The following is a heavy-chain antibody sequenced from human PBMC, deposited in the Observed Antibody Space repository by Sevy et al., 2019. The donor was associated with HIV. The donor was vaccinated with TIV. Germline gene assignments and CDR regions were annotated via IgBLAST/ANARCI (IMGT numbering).Heavy chain of an antibody. CDR2: IYYSGST. CDR1: DGSISSHY. D-gene: IGHD1-1*01. CDR3: ARLLRYNPCFDY. Sequence: SETLSLTCTVSDGSISSHYWSWIRQPPGMGLQWIGYIYYSGSTNYNPSLKSRVTRSLDTSKNQFSLKLSSVTAADTAVYYCARLLRYNPCFDYWGQGALVTVSS. V-gene: IGHV4-59*11. J-gene: IGHJ4*02.